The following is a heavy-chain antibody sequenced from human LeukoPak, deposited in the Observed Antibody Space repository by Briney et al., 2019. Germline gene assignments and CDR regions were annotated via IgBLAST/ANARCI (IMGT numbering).Heavy chain of an antibody. CDR3: ARDTLVYADSPDAFDI. J-gene: IGHJ3*02. CDR2: ISSSSSYI. V-gene: IGHV3-21*01. CDR1: GFTLSSYS. Sequence: GGSLRLSCAASGFTLSSYSMNWVRQTPGKGLEWVSSISSSSSYIYYADSVKGRFTISRDNAKKLLYLQMNSLRAEDMAVYYCARDTLVYADSPDAFDIWGQGTMVTVSS. D-gene: IGHD4-17*01.